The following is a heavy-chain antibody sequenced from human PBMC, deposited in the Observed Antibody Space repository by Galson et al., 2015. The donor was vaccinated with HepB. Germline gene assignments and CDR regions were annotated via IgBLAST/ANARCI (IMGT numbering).Heavy chain of an antibody. D-gene: IGHD4-11*01. CDR3: ARDRDYTSTWAYYYYGMDV. CDR2: IYYSGST. CDR1: GGSISSGCYY. Sequence: TLSLTCTVSGGSISSGCYYWSWIRQHPGKGLEWIGYIYYSGSTYYNPSLKSRVTISVDTSKNQFSLKLSSVTAADTAVYYCARDRDYTSTWAYYYYGMDVWGQGTTVTVSS. J-gene: IGHJ6*02. V-gene: IGHV4-31*03.